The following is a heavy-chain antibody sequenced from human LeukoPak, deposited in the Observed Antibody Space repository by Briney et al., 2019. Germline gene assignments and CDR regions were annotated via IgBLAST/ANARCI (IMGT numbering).Heavy chain of an antibody. Sequence: SETLSLTCAVYGGSFSGYYWSRIRQPPGKGLEWIGEINHSGSTNYNPSLKSRVTISVDTSKNQFSLKLSSVTAADTAVYYCARAPDIVVVVAAPVGAFDIWGQGTMVTVSS. CDR1: GGSFSGYY. CDR3: ARAPDIVVVVAAPVGAFDI. V-gene: IGHV4-34*01. J-gene: IGHJ3*02. CDR2: INHSGST. D-gene: IGHD2-15*01.